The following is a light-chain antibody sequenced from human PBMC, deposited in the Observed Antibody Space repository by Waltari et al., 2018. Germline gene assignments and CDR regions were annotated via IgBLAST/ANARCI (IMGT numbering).Light chain of an antibody. V-gene: IGLV1-47*01. CDR1: SSNIGNNY. CDR3: ATWDNSLSSPWV. Sequence: QSVLTQPPSASGTPGQTVNISCSGSSSNIGNNYVFWYQHLPGTAPKLLIYRGDQLPSGVPDRFSGSKSGTSASLAISGLRSEDEGDYYCATWDNSLSSPWVFGGGTKVTVL. CDR2: RGD. J-gene: IGLJ3*02.